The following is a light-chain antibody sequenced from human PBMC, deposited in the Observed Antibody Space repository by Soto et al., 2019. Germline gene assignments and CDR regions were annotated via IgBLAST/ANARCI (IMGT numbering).Light chain of an antibody. J-gene: IGKJ4*01. Sequence: EIVMTQSPATLSVSPGERVTLSCGASQSLGSNLAWYQQKPGQSPRLLIYGESTRATGIPDRFTCSGSGTEFTLTISSLQSEDFAVYYCQQYNDWPLTIGGGTKVEIK. CDR1: QSLGSN. CDR3: QQYNDWPLT. V-gene: IGKV3-15*01. CDR2: GES.